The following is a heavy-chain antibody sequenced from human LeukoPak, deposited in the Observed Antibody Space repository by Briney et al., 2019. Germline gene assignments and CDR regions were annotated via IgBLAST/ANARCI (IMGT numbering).Heavy chain of an antibody. J-gene: IGHJ4*02. CDR3: ARSLVVVAVSYDY. D-gene: IGHD2-15*01. CDR2: MNPNSGNT. Sequence: ASVKVSCKASGYTFTSYDINWVRQATGQGLEWMGWMNPNSGNTGYAQKFQGRVTITADKSTSTAYMELSSLRSDDTAVYYCARSLVVVAVSYDYWGQGTLVTVSS. V-gene: IGHV1-8*01. CDR1: GYTFTSYD.